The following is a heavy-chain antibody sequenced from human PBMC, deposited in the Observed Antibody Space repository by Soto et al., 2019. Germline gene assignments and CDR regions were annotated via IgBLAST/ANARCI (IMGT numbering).Heavy chain of an antibody. CDR1: GFTFSSYA. V-gene: IGHV3-23*01. Sequence: EVQLLESGGGLVQPGGSLRLSCAASGFTFSSYAMSWVRQAPGKGLEWVSDISGSGGRTYYANSLKGRFTISRDNPKNPLYRQMNGLRAEDTDVYYCAKDGMYYDFWGGCDGFDIWGQGRMVTVSS. CDR2: ISGSGGRT. D-gene: IGHD3-3*01. J-gene: IGHJ3*02. CDR3: AKDGMYYDFWGGCDGFDI.